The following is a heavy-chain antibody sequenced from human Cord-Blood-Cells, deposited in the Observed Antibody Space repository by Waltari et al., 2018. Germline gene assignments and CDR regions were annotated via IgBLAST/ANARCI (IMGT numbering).Heavy chain of an antibody. D-gene: IGHD3-10*01. CDR1: GGTFSSYA. CDR3: ARRGGLWFREAFDY. J-gene: IGHJ4*02. CDR2: IIPIFGTA. V-gene: IGHV1-69*01. Sequence: QSGAEVKKPGSSVKVSCKASGGTFSSYAISWVRQAPGQWLQWMGGIIPIFGTANYAQKFQGRVTITADESTSTAYMELSSLRSEDTAVYYCARRGGLWFREAFDYWGQGTLVTVSS.